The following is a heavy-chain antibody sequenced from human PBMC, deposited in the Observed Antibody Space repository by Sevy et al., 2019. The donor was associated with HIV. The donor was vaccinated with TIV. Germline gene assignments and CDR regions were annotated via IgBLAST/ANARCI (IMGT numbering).Heavy chain of an antibody. CDR3: ARDGARISMIQGVMAYYHGMDV. D-gene: IGHD3-10*01. Sequence: GGSLRLSCAASGFTFNTYTMNWVRQAPGKGLEWVSSISSSSNYIYYADSVKGRFPISRDNAKNSLYLQMNSLRAEDTAVDYCARDGARISMIQGVMAYYHGMDVWGQGTTVTVSS. CDR1: GFTFNTYT. J-gene: IGHJ6*02. CDR2: ISSSSNYI. V-gene: IGHV3-21*06.